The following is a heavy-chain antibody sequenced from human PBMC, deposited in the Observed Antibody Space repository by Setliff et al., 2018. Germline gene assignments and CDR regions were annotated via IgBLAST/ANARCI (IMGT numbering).Heavy chain of an antibody. Sequence: ASETLSLTCTVSGDSISGDYWSWIRQPPGKGLEWIGFIHYSGSTNYNPSLKSRVTISLDTPKNQFSLRLSSVTAADTAVYYCARRYEVVIITKTGAFDIWGPGTMVTVSS. CDR1: GDSISGDY. J-gene: IGHJ3*02. CDR3: ARRYEVVIITKTGAFDI. D-gene: IGHD3-22*01. CDR2: IHYSGST. V-gene: IGHV4-59*01.